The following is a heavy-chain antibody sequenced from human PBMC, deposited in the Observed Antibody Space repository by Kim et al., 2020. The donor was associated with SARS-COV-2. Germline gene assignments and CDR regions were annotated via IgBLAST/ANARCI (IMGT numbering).Heavy chain of an antibody. CDR1: GFTFTSSA. CDR3: AAAPLRRGSYHNEPFDY. CDR2: IVVGSGNT. D-gene: IGHD1-26*01. J-gene: IGHJ4*02. V-gene: IGHV1-58*02. Sequence: SVKVSCKASGFTFTSSAMQWVRQARGQRLEWIGWIVVGSGNTNYAQKFQERVTITRDMSTSTAYMELSSLRSEDTAVYYCAAAPLRRGSYHNEPFDYWGQGTLVTVSS.